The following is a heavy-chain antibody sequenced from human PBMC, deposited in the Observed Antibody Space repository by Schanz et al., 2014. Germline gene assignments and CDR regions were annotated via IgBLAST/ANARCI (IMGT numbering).Heavy chain of an antibody. CDR3: ARDQSPYTSSSDVRYFDY. J-gene: IGHJ4*02. CDR1: GYTTFTDYY. CDR2: INPNSGTT. D-gene: IGHD6-6*01. V-gene: IGHV1-2*04. Sequence: QVQLVQSWAEVKGPGASVKVSCKASGYTTFTDYYIHWLRQAPGQGLEWMGWINPNSGTTTYAQKFQGWVTMTADTSTSTAYMDLRSLRSDDTAVYYCARDQSPYTSSSDVRYFDYWGQGSLXTVSS.